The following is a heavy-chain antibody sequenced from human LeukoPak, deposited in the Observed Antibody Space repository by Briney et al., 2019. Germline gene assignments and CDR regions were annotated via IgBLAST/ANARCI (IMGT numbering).Heavy chain of an antibody. CDR3: ARGTIHKFGSGYYESDHDAFDI. CDR1: GGSISSSSYY. D-gene: IGHD3-3*01. V-gene: IGHV4-39*07. Sequence: SETLSLTCTVSGGSISSSSYYWGWIRQPPGKGLEWIGNIYYSGNTYYNPSLKSRVTISVDTSKNQFSLKLSSVTAADTAVYYCARGTIHKFGSGYYESDHDAFDIWGQGTMVTVSS. CDR2: IYYSGNT. J-gene: IGHJ3*02.